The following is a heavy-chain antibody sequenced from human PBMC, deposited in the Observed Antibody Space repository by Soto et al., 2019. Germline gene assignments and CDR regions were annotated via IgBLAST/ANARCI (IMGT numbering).Heavy chain of an antibody. D-gene: IGHD5-18*01. CDR3: AVYTSDPHTGGDH. J-gene: IGHJ4*02. V-gene: IGHV1-3*01. CDR1: GYTLTDYL. Sequence: QVQLVQSGTEAKRPGASVRVSCKASGYTLTDYLVHWVCQAPGQSPEWMGWVNAGNGYTKYSERFQDRITLTRAPPANTAYMEPSSRRYEDTAMYYCAVYTSDPHTGGDHWGQGTPVIVTA. CDR2: VNAGNGYT.